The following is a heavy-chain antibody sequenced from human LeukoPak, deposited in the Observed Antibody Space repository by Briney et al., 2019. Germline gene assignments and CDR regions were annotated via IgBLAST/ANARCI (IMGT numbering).Heavy chain of an antibody. CDR2: INHSGST. J-gene: IGHJ4*02. CDR1: GGSFSGYY. D-gene: IGHD5-24*01. CDR3: ARVARSKRWLQVLDY. V-gene: IGHV4-34*01. Sequence: SETLSLTRAVYGGSFSGYYWSWIRQPPGKGLEWIGEINHSGSTNYNPSLKSRVTISVDTSKNRFSLKLSSVTAADTAVYYCARVARSKRWLQVLDYWGQGTLVTVSS.